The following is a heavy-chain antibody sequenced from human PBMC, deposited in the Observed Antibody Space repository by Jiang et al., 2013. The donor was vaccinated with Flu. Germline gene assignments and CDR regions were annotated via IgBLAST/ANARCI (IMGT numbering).Heavy chain of an antibody. Sequence: KPTQTLTLTCTFSGFSLTTSGVKVAWIRQRPGEALEWLALIYWDDDKRYSASLRTRLTITKDTFRNQVVLTMTNMDPMDTGTYFCARDKYDDSTGYYSFADWGPGTLITVSS. J-gene: IGHJ4*02. V-gene: IGHV2-5*02. CDR3: ARDKYDDSTGYYSFAD. CDR2: IYWDDDK. D-gene: IGHD3-9*01. CDR1: GFSLTTSGVK.